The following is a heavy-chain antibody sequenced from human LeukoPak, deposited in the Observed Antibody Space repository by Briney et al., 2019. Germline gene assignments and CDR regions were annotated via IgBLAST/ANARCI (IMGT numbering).Heavy chain of an antibody. CDR1: GRSLSSGDYY. CDR3: SRVPPWPSISVVVPAPNAFEI. J-gene: IGHJ3*02. CDR2: IYYSGST. V-gene: IGHV4-30-4*01. Sequence: SQTVSLTCTVSGRSLSSGDYYWRWIRQPPGKGLEWIGYIYYSGSTYYNPSVKSRVTISVDTSKNQSSLKLSSVTAADTAVFYFSRVPPWPSISVVVPAPNAFEISGHRTTVTVSS. D-gene: IGHD2-2*01.